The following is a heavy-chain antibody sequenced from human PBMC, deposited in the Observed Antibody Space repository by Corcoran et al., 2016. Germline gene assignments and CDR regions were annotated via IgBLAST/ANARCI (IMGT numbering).Heavy chain of an antibody. CDR2: ISYDGSSK. Sequence: QVQLVESGGGVVQPGRSLRLSCAASGFIFSSYGMHWVRQAPGKGLEWVAVISYDGSSKYYADSMKGRFTISRDNSKNTLYLQMNSLRAEDTAVYYCAKGKTIFGVVDYLDYWGQGTLVTVSS. CDR1: GFIFSSYG. D-gene: IGHD3-3*01. V-gene: IGHV3-30*18. CDR3: AKGKTIFGVVDYLDY. J-gene: IGHJ4*02.